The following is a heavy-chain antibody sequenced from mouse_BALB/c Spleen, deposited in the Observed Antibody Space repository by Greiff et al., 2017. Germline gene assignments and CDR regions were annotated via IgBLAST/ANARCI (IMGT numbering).Heavy chain of an antibody. Sequence: EVKVEESGPGLVKPSQSLSLTCTVTGYSITSDYAWNWIRQFPGNKLEWMGYISYSGSTSYNPSLKSRISITRDTSKNQFFLQLNSVTTEDTATYYCAKNYDGYYSYFDYWGQGTTLTVSS. D-gene: IGHD2-3*01. J-gene: IGHJ2*01. CDR3: AKNYDGYYSYFDY. V-gene: IGHV3-2*02. CDR1: GYSITSDYA. CDR2: ISYSGST.